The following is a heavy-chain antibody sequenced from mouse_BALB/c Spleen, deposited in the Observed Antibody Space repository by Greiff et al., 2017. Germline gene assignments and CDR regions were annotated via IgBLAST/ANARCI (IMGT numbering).Heavy chain of an antibody. Sequence: DVLLVESGGGLVPPGGSLTISCAASGFTFSSYGMSWVRQTPDKSLELVATINSNGGSTYYPDSVKGRFTITRDNAKNTLYLQMSSLKSEHTAMYYCARTFYCANYGSYWCFDVWGAGTTVTVSA. CDR2: INSNGGST. CDR1: GFTFSSYG. V-gene: IGHV5-6-3*01. D-gene: IGHD2-1*01. J-gene: IGHJ1*01. CDR3: ARTFYCANYGSYWCFDV.